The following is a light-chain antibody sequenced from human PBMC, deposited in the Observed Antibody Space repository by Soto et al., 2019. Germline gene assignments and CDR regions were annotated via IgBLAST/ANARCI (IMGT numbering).Light chain of an antibody. CDR3: QQNDDWPPLT. CDR2: DAS. CDR1: QSISRN. V-gene: IGKV3-15*01. Sequence: EIVMTQSPATLSASPGETATLSCRASQSISRNLAWYQQKPGQPPRLLIYDASTRATGVPARFGGSGSGTEFTLTISSLQSEDFAVYYCQQNDDWPPLTFGGGTKVEIK. J-gene: IGKJ4*01.